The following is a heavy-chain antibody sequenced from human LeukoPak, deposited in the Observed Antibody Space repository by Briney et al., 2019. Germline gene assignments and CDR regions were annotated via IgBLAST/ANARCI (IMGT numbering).Heavy chain of an antibody. V-gene: IGHV3-30*01. J-gene: IGHJ4*02. Sequence: PGGSLRLSCAASGFTFSSYVMHWVRQAPGKGLEWVAVISYDGSNKYYADSVKGRFTISRDNSKNTLCLQMNSLRAEDTAVYYCARSNYYDSSGYYYVAGPFDYWGQGTLVTVSS. CDR3: ARSNYYDSSGYYYVAGPFDY. D-gene: IGHD3-22*01. CDR2: ISYDGSNK. CDR1: GFTFSSYV.